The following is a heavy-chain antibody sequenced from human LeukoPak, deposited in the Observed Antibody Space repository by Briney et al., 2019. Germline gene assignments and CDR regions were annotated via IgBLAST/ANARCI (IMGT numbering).Heavy chain of an antibody. V-gene: IGHV1-69*13. J-gene: IGHJ4*02. D-gene: IGHD3-22*01. CDR2: IIPIFGTA. Sequence: SVKVSCKASGGTFSSYAISWVRQAPGQGLEWMGGIIPIFGTANYAQKFQGRVTITADESTSTAYMELSSLRSEDTAVYYCAREDYYDSSGYYTTRFDYWGQGTLVTVSS. CDR1: GGTFSSYA. CDR3: AREDYYDSSGYYTTRFDY.